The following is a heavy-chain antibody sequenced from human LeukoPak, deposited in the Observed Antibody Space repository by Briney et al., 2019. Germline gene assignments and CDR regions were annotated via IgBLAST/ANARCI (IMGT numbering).Heavy chain of an antibody. CDR3: ARGNLYYYDSSGYYFKFDY. CDR1: GGSFSSYY. D-gene: IGHD3-22*01. J-gene: IGHJ4*02. Sequence: SETLSLTCAVCGGSFSSYYWSWIRQPPGKGLEWIGEINHSGSTNYNPSLRSRVTISVDTSKNQFSLKLSSVTAADTAVYCCARGNLYYYDSSGYYFKFDYWGQGTLVTVSS. CDR2: INHSGST. V-gene: IGHV4-34*01.